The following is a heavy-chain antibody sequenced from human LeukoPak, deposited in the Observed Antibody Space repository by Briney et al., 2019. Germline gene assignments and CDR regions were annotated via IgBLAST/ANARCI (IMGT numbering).Heavy chain of an antibody. CDR3: ARECSRWCAFDI. V-gene: IGHV4-59*12. CDR1: GGSISSYY. Sequence: PSETLSLTCTVSGGSISSYYWSWLRQPPGKGLEWIGYIYYSGSTNYNPSLKSRVTISVDTSKNQFSLKLSSVTAADTAVYYCARECSRWCAFDIWGQGTMVTVSS. CDR2: IYYSGST. J-gene: IGHJ3*02. D-gene: IGHD2-21*01.